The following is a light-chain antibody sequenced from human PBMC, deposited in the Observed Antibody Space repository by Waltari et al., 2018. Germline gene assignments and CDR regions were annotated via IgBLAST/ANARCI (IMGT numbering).Light chain of an antibody. CDR2: EDS. CDR1: SSHIGNNY. CDR3: GTWDSSLSGAV. Sequence: QSVLTQPPSVSAAPGQRVTISCSAGSSHIGNNYVSWYRQFPGTAPKLLIYEDSERPSGIPGRFSGSKSGTSATLDITGLQAGDEADYYCGTWDSSLSGAVFGGGTHLTVL. J-gene: IGLJ7*01. V-gene: IGLV1-51*02.